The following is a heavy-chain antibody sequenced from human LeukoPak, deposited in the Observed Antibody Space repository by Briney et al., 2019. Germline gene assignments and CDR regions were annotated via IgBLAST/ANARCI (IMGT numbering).Heavy chain of an antibody. Sequence: PGGSLRLSCAASGFTVSSNYMSWVRQAPGKGLEWVSAISGSGGSTYYADSVKGRFTISRDNSKNTLYLQMNSLRAEDTAVYYCAKDRGVWFGELLSAFDPWGQGTLVTVSS. CDR2: ISGSGGST. D-gene: IGHD3-10*01. J-gene: IGHJ5*02. CDR3: AKDRGVWFGELLSAFDP. CDR1: GFTVSSNY. V-gene: IGHV3-23*01.